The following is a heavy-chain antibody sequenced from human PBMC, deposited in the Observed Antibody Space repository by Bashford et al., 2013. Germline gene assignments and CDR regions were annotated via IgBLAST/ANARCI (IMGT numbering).Heavy chain of an antibody. CDR3: ARDREFDYNNAFDI. Sequence: ASVKVSCKATGYSFTKYFLHWVRQAPGQGLEWMGWINPNGGATTYAEKFQGRVTMTRDPSINTVYLELSRLRSDDTAVYYCARDREFDYNNAFDIWGQGTMVTVSS. V-gene: IGHV1-2*02. CDR1: GYSFTKYF. D-gene: IGHD4-11*01. CDR2: INPNGGAT. J-gene: IGHJ3*02.